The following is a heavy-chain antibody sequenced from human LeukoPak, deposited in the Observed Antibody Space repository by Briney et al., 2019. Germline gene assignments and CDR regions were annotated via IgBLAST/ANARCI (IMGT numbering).Heavy chain of an antibody. CDR1: GFTLSYYW. Sequence: PGGSLRLSCAASGFTLSYYWMHWVRQAPGGGLVWVSRVNGEGSATYYADSVKGRFTISRDNAKNTLSLQMNSLRAEDTAVYYCARAVAGTRNAFDIWGQGTMVTVSS. J-gene: IGHJ3*02. D-gene: IGHD6-19*01. CDR2: VNGEGSAT. CDR3: ARAVAGTRNAFDI. V-gene: IGHV3-74*01.